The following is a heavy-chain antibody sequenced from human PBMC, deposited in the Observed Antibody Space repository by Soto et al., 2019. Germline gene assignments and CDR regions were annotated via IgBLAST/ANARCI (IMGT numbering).Heavy chain of an antibody. D-gene: IGHD3-10*01. CDR1: GFPFSSYC. V-gene: IGHV3-33*01. Sequence: PGVPLRLSCAASGFPFSSYCMHWVSKAPGKGLEWVAVIWHDGSNKYYADSVKGRFTISRDNSKNTLYLQMNSLRAEDTAVYYCARGSMVRGVERFDYWGQGTLVTVSS. J-gene: IGHJ4*02. CDR2: IWHDGSNK. CDR3: ARGSMVRGVERFDY.